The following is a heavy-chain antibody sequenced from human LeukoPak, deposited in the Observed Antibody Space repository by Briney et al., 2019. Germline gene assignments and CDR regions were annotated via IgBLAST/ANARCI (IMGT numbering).Heavy chain of an antibody. CDR1: GGSISSYY. Sequence: SETLSLTCTVSGGSISSYYWTWIRQPPGKGLEWIGYIYYSGTTYYNPSLKSRVTISVDTSKNQFSLKLSSVTAADTAVYYCARVGYDYVWGPDYWGQGTLVTVSS. J-gene: IGHJ4*02. CDR3: ARVGYDYVWGPDY. V-gene: IGHV4-59*08. D-gene: IGHD3-16*01. CDR2: IYYSGTT.